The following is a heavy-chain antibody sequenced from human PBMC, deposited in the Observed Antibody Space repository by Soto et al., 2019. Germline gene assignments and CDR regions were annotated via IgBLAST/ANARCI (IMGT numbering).Heavy chain of an antibody. CDR1: GGSISSSSYY. V-gene: IGHV4-39*01. D-gene: IGHD3-3*01. CDR3: ARQDYDFWCGLQLYYYYYGMDV. Sequence: SETLSLTCTVSGGSISSSSYYWGWIRQPPGKGLEWIGSIYYSGSTYYNPPLKSRVTISVDTSKNQFSLKLSSVTAADTAVYYCARQDYDFWCGLQLYYYYYGMDVWGQGTTVTVS. J-gene: IGHJ6*02. CDR2: IYYSGST.